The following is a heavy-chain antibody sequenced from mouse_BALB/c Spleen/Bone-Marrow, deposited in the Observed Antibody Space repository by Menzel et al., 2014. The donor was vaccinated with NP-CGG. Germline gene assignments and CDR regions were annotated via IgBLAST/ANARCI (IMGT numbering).Heavy chain of an antibody. J-gene: IGHJ3*01. Sequence: VQLQQSGPQLVRPGASVKISCKASGYSFTSYWMHWVKQRPGQGLEWIGMVDPSDSETRLNQKFKVKATLTVDKSSRTAYMQLSSPTSEDFALYYCSYGSGAYWGQGTLVTVSA. CDR3: SYGSGAY. V-gene: IGHV1S127*01. CDR2: VDPSDSET. CDR1: GYSFTSYW. D-gene: IGHD1-1*01.